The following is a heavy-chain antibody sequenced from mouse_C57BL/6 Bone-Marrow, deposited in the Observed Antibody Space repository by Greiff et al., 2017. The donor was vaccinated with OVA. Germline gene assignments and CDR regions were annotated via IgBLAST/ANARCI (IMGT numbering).Heavy chain of an antibody. V-gene: IGHV14-4*01. D-gene: IGHD2-2*01. CDR3: TTRGAYGFPLDY. CDR2: IDPENGDT. Sequence: VQLQQSGAELVRPGASVKLSCTASGFNIKDDYMHWVKQRPEQGLEWIGWIDPENGDTEYASKFQGKATITADTSSNTAYLQLSSLTSEDTAVYYCTTRGAYGFPLDYRGQGTTLTVSS. J-gene: IGHJ2*01. CDR1: GFNIKDDY.